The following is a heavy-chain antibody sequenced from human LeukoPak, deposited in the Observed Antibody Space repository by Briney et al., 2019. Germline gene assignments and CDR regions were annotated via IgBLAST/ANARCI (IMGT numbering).Heavy chain of an antibody. D-gene: IGHD3-9*01. V-gene: IGHV1-46*01. CDR2: INPSGGST. J-gene: IGHJ5*02. Sequence: ASVRVSCKASGYTFTSYYMHWVRQAPGQGLEWMGIINPSGGSTSYAQKFQGRVTMTRDTSTSTVYMELSSLRSEDTAVYYCARIRLAGGFDPWGQGTLVTASS. CDR3: ARIRLAGGFDP. CDR1: GYTFTSYY.